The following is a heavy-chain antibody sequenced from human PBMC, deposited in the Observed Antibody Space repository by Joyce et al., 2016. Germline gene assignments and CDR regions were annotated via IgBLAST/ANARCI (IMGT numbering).Heavy chain of an antibody. J-gene: IGHJ6*02. CDR2: IYSGDTT. CDR3: ARDLVAMGYYGMDV. Sequence: SGGGLVQPGGSLRLSCAASGFIVSSNYMSWVRQAPGKGLEWVSVIYSGDTTYYADSVKGRFTISRDNSKNTLYLQMNSLRAEDTAVYYCARDLVAMGYYGMDVWGQGTTVTVSS. D-gene: IGHD2-15*01. V-gene: IGHV3-66*02. CDR1: GFIVSSNY.